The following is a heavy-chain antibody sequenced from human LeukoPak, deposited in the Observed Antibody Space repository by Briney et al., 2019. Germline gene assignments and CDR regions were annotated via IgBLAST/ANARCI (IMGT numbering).Heavy chain of an antibody. CDR1: GFTFSSYA. J-gene: IGHJ4*02. D-gene: IGHD3-16*01. Sequence: GGSLRLSCAASGFTFSSYAMSWVRQAPGKGLERVSAISGSGGSTYYADSAKGRFTISRDNSKNTLYLQMNSLRAEDTAVYYCAKDLKMITFGGVNLNYWGQGTLVTVSS. V-gene: IGHV3-23*01. CDR2: ISGSGGST. CDR3: AKDLKMITFGGVNLNY.